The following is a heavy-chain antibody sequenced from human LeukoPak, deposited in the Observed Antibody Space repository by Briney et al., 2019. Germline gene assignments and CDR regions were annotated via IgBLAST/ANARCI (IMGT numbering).Heavy chain of an antibody. CDR1: GFXFSSYA. J-gene: IGHJ4*02. Sequence: GGSLRLSCAASGFXFSSYALTWVRQAPGKGQVWVSAISRSGGSTYYADSMKGRFTISRDNSKNTVYLQMNSLRAEDTAVYYCAKARGLWLDSYLDLWGQGTLVTVSS. D-gene: IGHD6-19*01. CDR3: AKARGLWLDSYLDL. V-gene: IGHV3-23*01. CDR2: ISRSGGST.